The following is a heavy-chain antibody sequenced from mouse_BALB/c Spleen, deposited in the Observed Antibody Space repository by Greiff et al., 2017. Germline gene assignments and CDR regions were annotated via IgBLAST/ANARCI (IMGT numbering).Heavy chain of an antibody. V-gene: IGHV5-12-1*01. CDR3: ARHALYGNYDY. CDR2: ISSGGGST. CDR1: GFAFSSYD. D-gene: IGHD2-1*01. J-gene: IGHJ2*01. Sequence: EVHLVESGGGLVKPGGSLKLSCAASGFAFSSYDMSWVRQTPEKRLEWVAYISSGGGSTYYPDTVKGRFTISRDNAKNTLYLQMSSLKSEDTAMYYCARHALYGNYDYWGQGTTLTVSS.